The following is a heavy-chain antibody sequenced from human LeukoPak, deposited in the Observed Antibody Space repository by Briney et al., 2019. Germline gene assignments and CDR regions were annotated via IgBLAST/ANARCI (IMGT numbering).Heavy chain of an antibody. CDR2: INSDGSST. V-gene: IGHV3-74*01. D-gene: IGHD2-21*01. J-gene: IGHJ3*02. CDR3: ARRYGGYWASDI. Sequence: GGSLRLSCAASGFTLSHYWMHWVRQAPGKGLVWVSRINSDGSSTSYADSVKGRFTISRDNAKNTLYLQMNRLRVEDTAVYYCARRYGGYWASDIWGQGTMVTVSS. CDR1: GFTLSHYW.